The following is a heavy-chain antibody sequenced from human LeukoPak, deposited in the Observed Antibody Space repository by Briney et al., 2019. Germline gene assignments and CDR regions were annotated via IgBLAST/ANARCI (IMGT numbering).Heavy chain of an antibody. D-gene: IGHD6-19*01. Sequence: GGSLRLSCAASGFTVISNYMSWVRQAPGKGLEWVSVIYSGGSTYYADSVKGRFTISRHNSKNTVYLQVNSLRDEDTAVYYCAFPGYNSVYWGQGTLVTVSS. CDR3: AFPGYNSVY. V-gene: IGHV3-53*01. CDR2: IYSGGST. CDR1: GFTVISNY. J-gene: IGHJ4*02.